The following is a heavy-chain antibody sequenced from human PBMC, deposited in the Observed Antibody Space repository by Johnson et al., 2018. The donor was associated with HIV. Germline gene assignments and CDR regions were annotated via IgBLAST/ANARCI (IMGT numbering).Heavy chain of an antibody. CDR1: GFTVSSNY. J-gene: IGHJ3*01. V-gene: IGHV3-66*02. CDR3: ARGRKTVTTVRPSAFDG. D-gene: IGHD4-17*01. CDR2: VYSGGTT. Sequence: EVQLVESGGGLVQPGGSLRLSCAASGFTVSSNYMSWVRQAPGKGLESVSVVYSGGTTHYADSVKGRSTISRDNSKNTLYLQMNSLRAEDTAVYYCARGRKTVTTVRPSAFDGWGQGTMVTVSS.